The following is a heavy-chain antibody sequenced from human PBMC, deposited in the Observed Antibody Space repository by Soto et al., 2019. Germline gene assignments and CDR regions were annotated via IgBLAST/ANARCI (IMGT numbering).Heavy chain of an antibody. D-gene: IGHD3-22*01. CDR2: INAGNGNT. CDR3: ARDYYDSSGYSNWFDP. Sequence: GASVKVSCKASGYTFTNFAIHWVRQAPGQRLEWMGWINAGNGNTRYSQNLQGRVTITRDTSANTAYMELSSLRSEDTAVYYCARDYYDSSGYSNWFDPWGQGNLVIVSS. V-gene: IGHV1-3*01. CDR1: GYTFTNFA. J-gene: IGHJ5*02.